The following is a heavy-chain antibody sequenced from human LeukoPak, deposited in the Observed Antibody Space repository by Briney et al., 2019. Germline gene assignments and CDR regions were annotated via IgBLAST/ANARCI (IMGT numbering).Heavy chain of an antibody. CDR2: INPNSGGT. CDR1: GYTFTGYY. D-gene: IGHD2-2*01. J-gene: IGHJ6*03. Sequence: ASVKVSCKASGYTFTGYYMHWVRQAPGQGLEWMGWINPNSGGTNYAQKFQGRVTMTRDTSISTAYMELSRLRSDDTAVYYCARGGEVVVPAAGIYYYYYYMDVWGKGTTVTVSS. CDR3: ARGGEVVVPAAGIYYYYYYMDV. V-gene: IGHV1-2*02.